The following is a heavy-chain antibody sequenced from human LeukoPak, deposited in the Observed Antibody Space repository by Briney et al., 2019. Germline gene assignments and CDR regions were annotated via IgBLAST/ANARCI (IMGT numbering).Heavy chain of an antibody. CDR2: INHSGST. CDR1: GGPFSGYY. J-gene: IGHJ4*02. CDR3: AVGRSY. V-gene: IGHV4-34*01. Sequence: SETLSLTCAVYGGPFSGYYCSWVRQPPGKGLEWIGEINHSGSTNYNPSLKSRVTISLDTSKNQFSLKLSSVTAADTAVYYCAVGRSYWGQGTLVTVSS.